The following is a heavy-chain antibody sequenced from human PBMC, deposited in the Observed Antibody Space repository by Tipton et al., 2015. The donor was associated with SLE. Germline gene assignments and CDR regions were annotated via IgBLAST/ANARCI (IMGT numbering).Heavy chain of an antibody. D-gene: IGHD1-1*01. CDR1: GGSFSGYY. Sequence: GLVKPSETLSLTCDVYGGSFSGYYRSWIRQPPGKGLEWIGEINHSGSTNYSPSLKSRVTISEDTSKNQFSLKLSSVTAADTAVYYCARGVLRPFDYWGQGTLVTVSS. V-gene: IGHV4-34*01. J-gene: IGHJ4*02. CDR2: INHSGST. CDR3: ARGVLRPFDY.